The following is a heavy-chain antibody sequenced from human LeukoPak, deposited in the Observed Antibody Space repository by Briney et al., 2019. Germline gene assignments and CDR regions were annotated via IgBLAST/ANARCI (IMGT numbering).Heavy chain of an antibody. V-gene: IGHV1-2*02. CDR2: INPNSGGT. Sequence: GASVKVSCKTSGYSFTDYYMHWVSQAPGQGLEWMGWINPNSGGTSSAQKFQGRVTMTRDTSTSTVYMEVSWLTSDDTAIYYCARADRLHGGPYLIGPWGQGTLVTVSS. CDR3: ARADRLHGGPYLIGP. D-gene: IGHD2-21*01. J-gene: IGHJ5*02. CDR1: GYSFTDYY.